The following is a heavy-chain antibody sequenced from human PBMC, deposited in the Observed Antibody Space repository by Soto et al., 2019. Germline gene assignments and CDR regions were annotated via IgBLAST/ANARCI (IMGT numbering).Heavy chain of an antibody. J-gene: IGHJ4*02. V-gene: IGHV3-23*01. D-gene: IGHD2-2*01. CDR1: GFTFTSYA. Sequence: EVQLLESGGGLVQPGGSLRLSCAASGFTFTSYAMSWVRQAPGKGLEWVSAISGSGGSTYYADSVKGRFTISRDNSKNTLYLQMTSLRAEDTAVYYCAKVTYPPPYFDYWGQGTLVTVSS. CDR3: AKVTYPPPYFDY. CDR2: ISGSGGST.